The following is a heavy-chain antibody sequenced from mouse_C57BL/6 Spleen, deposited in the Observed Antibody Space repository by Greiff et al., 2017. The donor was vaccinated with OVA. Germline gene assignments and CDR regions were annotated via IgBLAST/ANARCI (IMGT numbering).Heavy chain of an antibody. J-gene: IGHJ2*01. CDR3: TRGYGSYY. CDR1: GYTFTDYE. D-gene: IGHD1-1*01. V-gene: IGHV1-15*01. Sequence: VQVVESGAELVRPGASVTLSCKASGYTFTDYEMHWVKQTPVHGLEWIGAIDPETGGTAYNQKFKGKAILTADKSSSTAYMELRSLTSEDSAVYYCTRGYGSYYWGQGTTLTVSS. CDR2: IDPETGGT.